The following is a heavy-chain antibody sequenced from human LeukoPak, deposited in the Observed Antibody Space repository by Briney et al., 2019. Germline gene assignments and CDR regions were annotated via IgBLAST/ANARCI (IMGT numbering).Heavy chain of an antibody. CDR1: GYTFTSYG. D-gene: IGHD3-22*01. Sequence: ASVKVSCKASGYTFTSYGISWVRQAPGQGLEWMGWISACNGNTNYAQKLQGRVTMTTDTSTSTAYMELRSLRSDDTAVYYCARDPRTAYYDNSGYYYPPARYEAYFDYWGQGTLVTVSS. V-gene: IGHV1-18*01. CDR3: ARDPRTAYYDNSGYYYPPARYEAYFDY. CDR2: ISACNGNT. J-gene: IGHJ4*02.